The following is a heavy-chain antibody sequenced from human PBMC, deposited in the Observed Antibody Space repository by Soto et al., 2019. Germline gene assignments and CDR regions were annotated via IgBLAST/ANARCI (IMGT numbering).Heavy chain of an antibody. D-gene: IGHD3-3*01. Sequence: SETLSLTCAVYGGSFSGYYWSWIRQPPGKGLEWIGYIYYSGSTYYNPSLKSRVTISVDTSKNQFSLKLSSVTAADTAVYYCARDKRITIFGVVIEGDPTDYYGMDVWGQGTTVTVSS. CDR2: IYYSGST. J-gene: IGHJ6*02. V-gene: IGHV4-34*01. CDR1: GGSFSGYY. CDR3: ARDKRITIFGVVIEGDPTDYYGMDV.